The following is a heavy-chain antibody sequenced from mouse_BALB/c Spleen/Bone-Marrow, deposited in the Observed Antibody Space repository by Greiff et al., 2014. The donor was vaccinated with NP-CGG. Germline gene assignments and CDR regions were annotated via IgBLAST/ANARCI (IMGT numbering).Heavy chain of an antibody. D-gene: IGHD1-1*01. V-gene: IGHV1-87*01. CDR2: IYPGDGDT. CDR1: GYTFTSYW. Sequence: QVQLKESGAELARPGASVKLSCKASGYTFTSYWMQWVKQRPGQGLEWIGAIYPGDGDTRFTQEFKGKATLTADKSSSTAYMQLSSLASEDSAVYYCARYYYGSSYEYFDVWGAGTTVTVSS. J-gene: IGHJ1*01. CDR3: ARYYYGSSYEYFDV.